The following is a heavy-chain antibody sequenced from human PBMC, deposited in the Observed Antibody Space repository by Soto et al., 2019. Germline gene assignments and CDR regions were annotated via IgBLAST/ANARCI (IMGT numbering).Heavy chain of an antibody. Sequence: TSETVSLTCAVSGGSFTSNNWWTRVRQPPGQGLEWIGETYRTGRTNYNPSLKSRVTISLDESENQFSLKVTSLTAGDTAVYYCARRDPGTSGDYWGQGTLVA. CDR3: ARRDPGTSGDY. CDR2: TYRTGRT. J-gene: IGHJ4*02. CDR1: GGSFTSNNW. V-gene: IGHV4-4*02. D-gene: IGHD1-7*01.